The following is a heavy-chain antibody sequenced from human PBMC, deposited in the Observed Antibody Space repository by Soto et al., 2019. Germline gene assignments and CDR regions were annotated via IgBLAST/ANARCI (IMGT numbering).Heavy chain of an antibody. CDR2: IIPIFGTA. J-gene: IGHJ4*02. V-gene: IGHV1-69*01. Sequence: QVQLVQSGAEVKKPGSSVKVSCKASGGTFSSYAISWVRQAPGQGLEWMGGIIPIFGTANYAQKFQGRVTITADESTSTAYMELSSLRSEDTAVYYCARDPNYYDSSGYYSPFDYWGQGTLVTVSS. CDR1: GGTFSSYA. CDR3: ARDPNYYDSSGYYSPFDY. D-gene: IGHD3-22*01.